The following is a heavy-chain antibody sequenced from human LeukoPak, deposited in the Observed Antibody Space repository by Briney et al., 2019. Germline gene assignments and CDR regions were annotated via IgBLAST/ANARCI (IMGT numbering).Heavy chain of an antibody. V-gene: IGHV1-18*01. Sequence: GASVKVSCKASGYTFTSYGISWVRQAPGQGLEWMGWISAYNGNTNYAQKLQGRVTMTTDTSTSTAYMELRSLRSDDTAVYYCARVYTMVRGLHLQNWFDPWGQGTLVTVSS. CDR3: ARVYTMVRGLHLQNWFDP. D-gene: IGHD3-10*01. CDR2: ISAYNGNT. CDR1: GYTFTSYG. J-gene: IGHJ5*02.